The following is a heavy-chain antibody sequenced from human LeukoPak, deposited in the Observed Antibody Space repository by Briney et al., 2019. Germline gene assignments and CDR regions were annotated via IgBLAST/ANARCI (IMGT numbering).Heavy chain of an antibody. CDR1: GFTVSRNY. J-gene: IGHJ5*02. CDR2: IHSAGST. V-gene: IGHV3-66*01. D-gene: IGHD3-9*01. Sequence: PGESLRLSCAASGFTVSRNYMTWVRQAPGKGLEWVSVIHSAGSTYYADSVKGRFTISRDNSKSTLYLQMNSLRAEDTAVYYCAKDYDILTGYYGSWFDPWGQGTLVTVSS. CDR3: AKDYDILTGYYGSWFDP.